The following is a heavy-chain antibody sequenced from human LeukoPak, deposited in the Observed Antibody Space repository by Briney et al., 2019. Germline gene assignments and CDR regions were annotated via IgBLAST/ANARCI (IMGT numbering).Heavy chain of an antibody. CDR3: VREYSSSSGRAFDI. CDR1: GFTFSSYW. V-gene: IGHV3-74*01. Sequence: GGSLRLSCAASGFTFSSYWMHSVRQTPGKGLVWVSPISTDGSSTNSADSVKGRFTISRDNAKNTLYLQMNSLRAEDTAVYYCVREYSSSSGRAFDIWGQGTMVTVSP. CDR2: ISTDGSST. D-gene: IGHD6-6*01. J-gene: IGHJ3*02.